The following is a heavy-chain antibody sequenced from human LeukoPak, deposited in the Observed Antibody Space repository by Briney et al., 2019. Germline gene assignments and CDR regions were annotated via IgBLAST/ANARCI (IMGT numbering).Heavy chain of an antibody. J-gene: IGHJ6*02. Sequence: ASVKVSCKASGGTFSSYAISWVQQAPGQGLEWMGGIIPIFGTANYAQKFQGRVTITADESTSTAYMELSSLRSEDTAVYYCARSLGYYSSGWYSAVSYYYGMDVWGQGTTVTVSS. CDR3: ARSLGYYSSGWYSAVSYYYGMDV. CDR1: GGTFSSYA. V-gene: IGHV1-69*13. CDR2: IIPIFGTA. D-gene: IGHD6-19*01.